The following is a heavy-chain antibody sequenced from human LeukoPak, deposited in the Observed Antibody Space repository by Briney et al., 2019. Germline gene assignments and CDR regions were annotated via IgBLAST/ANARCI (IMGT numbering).Heavy chain of an antibody. D-gene: IGHD3-3*01. CDR2: IYYSGST. CDR3: ARGTYYDFWGGSRDAFDI. V-gene: IGHV4-39*07. J-gene: IGHJ3*02. CDR1: GGSISSSSYY. Sequence: SETLSLTCTVSGGSISSSSYYWGWIRQPPGKGLEWIGSIYYSGSTYYNPSLKSRVTISVDTSKNQFSLKLSSVTAADTAVYYCARGTYYDFWGGSRDAFDIWGQGTMVTVSS.